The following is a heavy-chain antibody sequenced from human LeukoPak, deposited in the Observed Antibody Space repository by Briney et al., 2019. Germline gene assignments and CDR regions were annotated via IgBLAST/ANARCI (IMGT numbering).Heavy chain of an antibody. CDR1: GFTFSTYA. V-gene: IGHV3-23*01. D-gene: IGHD4-17*01. CDR3: AKPGYADSQVGYLDY. Sequence: GGSLRLSCTASGFTFSTYAMNWVRQAPGKGLEWVSSITGNGGGTKYADSVKGRFTISRDNSKNTVYLQMNSLRAEDTAVYYCAKPGYADSQVGYLDYWGQGTLVTVSS. CDR2: ITGNGGGT. J-gene: IGHJ4*01.